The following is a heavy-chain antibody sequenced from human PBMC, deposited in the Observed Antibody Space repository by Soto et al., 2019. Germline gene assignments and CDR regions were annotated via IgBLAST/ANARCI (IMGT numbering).Heavy chain of an antibody. CDR2: IYSGGST. J-gene: IGHJ4*02. V-gene: IGHV3-66*01. D-gene: IGHD3-3*01. CDR3: ASSLITIFDY. CDR1: GFTVSSNY. Sequence: GESLKISCAASGFTVSSNYMSWVRQAPGKGLEWVSVIYSGGSTYYADSVKGRFTISRDNSKNTLYLQMNSLRAEDTAVYYCASSLITIFDYWGQGTLVTVSS.